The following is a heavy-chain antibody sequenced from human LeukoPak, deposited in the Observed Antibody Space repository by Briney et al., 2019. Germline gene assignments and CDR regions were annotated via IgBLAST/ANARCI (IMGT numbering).Heavy chain of an antibody. V-gene: IGHV1-69*13. D-gene: IGHD1-26*01. CDR1: GGTFSSYA. CDR3: ERKGSGSYPFADNWFDP. Sequence: SVKVSCKASGGTFSSYAISWVRQAPGQGLEWMGGIIPIFGTANYAQKFQGRVTITADESTSTGYMELSSMRSENTAVYYFERKGSGSYPFADNWFDPWGQGTLVTVSS. J-gene: IGHJ5*02. CDR2: IIPIFGTA.